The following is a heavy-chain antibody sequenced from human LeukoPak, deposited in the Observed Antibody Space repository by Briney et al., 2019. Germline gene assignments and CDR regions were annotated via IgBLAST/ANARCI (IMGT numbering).Heavy chain of an antibody. J-gene: IGHJ4*02. CDR2: IKQDGSEK. D-gene: IGHD2-15*01. V-gene: IGHV3-7*01. CDR1: GFTFSNYA. CDR3: ARTGYCSGGSCYDPLDY. Sequence: GGSLRLSCAASGFTFSNYAMHWVRQAPGKGLEWVANIKQDGSEKYYVDSVKGRFTISRDNAKNSLYLQMNSLRAEDTAVYYCARTGYCSGGSCYDPLDYWGQGTLVTVSS.